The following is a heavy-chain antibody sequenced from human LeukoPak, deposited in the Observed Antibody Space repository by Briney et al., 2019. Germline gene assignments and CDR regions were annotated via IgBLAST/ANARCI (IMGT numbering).Heavy chain of an antibody. CDR1: GFTFSSYA. Sequence: QPGGSLRLSCAASGFTFSSYAMSWVRQAPGKGLEWVSAVSGSGGSTYYADSVKGRFTISRDNAKNSLYLQMNSLRAEDTAVYYCASHPTEIDYWGQGTLVTVSS. CDR3: ASHPTEIDY. V-gene: IGHV3-23*01. CDR2: VSGSGGST. J-gene: IGHJ4*02.